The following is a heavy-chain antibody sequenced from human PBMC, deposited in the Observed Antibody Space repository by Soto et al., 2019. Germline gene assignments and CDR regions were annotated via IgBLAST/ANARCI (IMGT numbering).Heavy chain of an antibody. Sequence: QMQLVQSGPEVKKPGASVKVSCKASGFTFTSSAVQWVRQARGQRREWIGWIVAGSGNTNYAQKFQERVTITRDMPTSKAHMEQNSVRSEDPAVYYCAAGGGIGWFDPLGQGTLVTVSS. V-gene: IGHV1-58*01. CDR2: IVAGSGNT. CDR1: GFTFTSSA. D-gene: IGHD2-15*01. J-gene: IGHJ5*02. CDR3: AAGGGIGWFDP.